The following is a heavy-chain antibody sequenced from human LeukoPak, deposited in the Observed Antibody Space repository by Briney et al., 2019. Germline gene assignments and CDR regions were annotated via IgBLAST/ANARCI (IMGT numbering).Heavy chain of an antibody. CDR1: GFTVSSNY. CDR2: IYSGGST. D-gene: IGHD2-8*01. Sequence: TGGSLRLSCAASGFTVSSNYMSWVRQAPGKGLEWVSVIYSGGSTYYAASVKGRFTISRDNSKNTLYLQMNSLRAEDTAIYYCAKGQDTVLLVSNWFDPWGQGTLVTVSS. CDR3: AKGQDTVLLVSNWFDP. V-gene: IGHV3-53*01. J-gene: IGHJ5*02.